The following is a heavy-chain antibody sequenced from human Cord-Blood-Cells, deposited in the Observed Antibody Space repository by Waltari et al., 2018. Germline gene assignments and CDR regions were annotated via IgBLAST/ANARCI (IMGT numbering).Heavy chain of an antibody. CDR1: GTPISSGGYY. Sequence: QVQLQESGPGLVQPSQTLSPTCTVSGTPISSGGYYSTWLRQHPGKGLEGIGYISYSGSTYYNPSLKSRVTISVDTSKNQFSLKLSSVTAADTAVYYCARAYCGGDCYSAGQYFQHWGQGTLVTVSS. CDR2: ISYSGST. J-gene: IGHJ1*01. CDR3: ARAYCGGDCYSAGQYFQH. V-gene: IGHV4-31*03. D-gene: IGHD2-21*01.